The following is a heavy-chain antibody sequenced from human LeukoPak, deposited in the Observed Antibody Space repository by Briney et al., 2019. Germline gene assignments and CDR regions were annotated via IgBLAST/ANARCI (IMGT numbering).Heavy chain of an antibody. J-gene: IGHJ6*03. Sequence: GGSLRLSCAASGFTFSSYGMSWDRQAPGKGLEWVSAVSSSGGTRYYADSVKGRFTISRDNSKNTLSLQMNGLRAEDTAIYYCAKNGDRGAYCSGGSCYPYYYYYMDVWGKGTTVTISS. D-gene: IGHD2-15*01. V-gene: IGHV3-23*01. CDR2: VSSSGGTR. CDR1: GFTFSSYG. CDR3: AKNGDRGAYCSGGSCYPYYYYYMDV.